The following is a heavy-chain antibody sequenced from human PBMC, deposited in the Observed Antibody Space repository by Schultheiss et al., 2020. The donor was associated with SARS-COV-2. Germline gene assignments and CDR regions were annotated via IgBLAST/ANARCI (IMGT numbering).Heavy chain of an antibody. CDR3: ASRQRYDFWSGDIGFDY. J-gene: IGHJ4*02. Sequence: GGSLRLSCAASGFTFSSYGMHWVRQDPGKGLEWVAVISYDGSNKYYADSVKGRFTISRDNSKNTLYLQMNSLRAEDTAVYYCASRQRYDFWSGDIGFDYWGQGTLVTVSS. D-gene: IGHD3-3*01. CDR2: ISYDGSNK. V-gene: IGHV3-30*03. CDR1: GFTFSSYG.